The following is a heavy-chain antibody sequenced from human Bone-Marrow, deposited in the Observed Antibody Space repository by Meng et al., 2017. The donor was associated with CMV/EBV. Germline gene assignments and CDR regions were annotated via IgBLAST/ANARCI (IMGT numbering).Heavy chain of an antibody. V-gene: IGHV1-2*02. D-gene: IGHD3-22*01. CDR1: GFTFTSYD. Sequence: ASVKVSCKASGFTFTSYDINWVGQAPGQGLEWMGWINPNSGGTNYAQKFQGRVTMTRDTSISTAYMELSRLRSDDTAVYYCARESSDHTDKADYWGQGTLVTVSS. CDR2: INPNSGGT. J-gene: IGHJ4*02. CDR3: ARESSDHTDKADY.